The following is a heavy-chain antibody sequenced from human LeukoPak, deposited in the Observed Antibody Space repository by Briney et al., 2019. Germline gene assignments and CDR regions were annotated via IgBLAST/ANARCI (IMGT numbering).Heavy chain of an antibody. Sequence: ASVKVSCKASGYTFTSYDINWVRQATGQGLEWMGWMNSDSGNTGYAQKFQGRVTMTRNTPISTAYMELSSLRSEDTAVYYCARGSRGYNYGLFDYWDQGTLVTVSS. V-gene: IGHV1-8*01. J-gene: IGHJ4*02. CDR2: MNSDSGNT. D-gene: IGHD5-18*01. CDR3: ARGSRGYNYGLFDY. CDR1: GYTFTSYD.